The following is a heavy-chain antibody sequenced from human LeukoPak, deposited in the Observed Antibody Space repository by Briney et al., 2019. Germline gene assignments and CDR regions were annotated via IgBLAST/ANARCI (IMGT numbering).Heavy chain of an antibody. CDR2: IAWDSGTQ. D-gene: IGHD1-14*01. V-gene: IGHV3-9*01. CDR1: GFSLEDYA. CDR3: VKDMGYDLLKDAFHI. Sequence: GGSLRLSCVGSGFSLEDYAMHWVRQVPGKGLEWVSSIAWDSGTQVYRDSVRGRFTIPRDNDKNSLYLQMNSLRPEDTALYYCVKDMGYDLLKDAFHIWGQGTLVTVSS. J-gene: IGHJ3*02.